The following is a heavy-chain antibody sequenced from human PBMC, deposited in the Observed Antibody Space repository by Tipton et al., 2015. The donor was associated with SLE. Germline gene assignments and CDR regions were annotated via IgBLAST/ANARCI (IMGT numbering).Heavy chain of an antibody. V-gene: IGHV4-39*01. CDR3: ARLQDSSGPFDY. CDR2: IHYSGST. Sequence: TLSLTCNVSGGSISSRDHCWGWIRQPPGKGLEWIASIHYSGSTYYNPSLKSRFTVYVDTSKNQFSLKLTSVTAAGTAVYYCARLQDSSGPFDYWGQGTLVTVSS. D-gene: IGHD6-19*01. J-gene: IGHJ4*02. CDR1: GGSISSRDHC.